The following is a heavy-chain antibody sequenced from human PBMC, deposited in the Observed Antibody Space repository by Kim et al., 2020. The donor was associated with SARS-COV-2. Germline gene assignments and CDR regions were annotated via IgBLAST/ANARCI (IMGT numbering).Heavy chain of an antibody. D-gene: IGHD3-22*01. CDR2: ISSSGSTI. V-gene: IGHV3-48*03. CDR3: ARVTRIVVVIGEYYFDY. J-gene: IGHJ4*02. CDR1: GFTFSSYE. Sequence: GGSLRLSCAASGFTFSSYEMNWVRQAPGKGLEWVSYISSSGSTIYYADSVKGRFTISRDNAKNSLYLQMNSLRAEDTAVYYCARVTRIVVVIGEYYFDYWGQGTLVTVSS.